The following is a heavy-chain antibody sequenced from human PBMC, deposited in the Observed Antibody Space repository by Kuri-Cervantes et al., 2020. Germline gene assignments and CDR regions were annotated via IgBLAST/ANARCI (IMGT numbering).Heavy chain of an antibody. CDR1: GYTFTTAIYW. CDR2: VSAGKSVT. J-gene: IGHJ3*02. D-gene: IGHD3-16*02. V-gene: IGHV5-51*01. Sequence: GGSLRLSCQAAGYTFTTAIYWSGRVRQMPGKGLEWMGLVSAGKSVTKYSPSFQGQVTISADKSITTAYLQWSSLKASDSAMYYCARRSHLGDLSLRGGFDNWGQGTMVTVSS. CDR3: ARRSHLGDLSLRGGFDN.